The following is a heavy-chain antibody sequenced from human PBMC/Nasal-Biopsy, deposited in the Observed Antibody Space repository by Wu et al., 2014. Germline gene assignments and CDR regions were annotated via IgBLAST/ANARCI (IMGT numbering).Heavy chain of an antibody. V-gene: IGHV3-48*03. J-gene: IGHJ2*01. CDR1: GFTFSNYE. Sequence: LRLSCAGSGFTFSNYEMNWVRQTPGKGLERVAFISHSDRTLPYPDSLNGRFTVYYAESVKGRFTISRDNAKSSLFLQMNSLRAEDTAVYYCARDRRPGSSWYFRSLGPWHPGHCLL. CDR2: ISHSDRTL. CDR3: ARDRRPGSSWYFRS. D-gene: IGHD3-10*01.